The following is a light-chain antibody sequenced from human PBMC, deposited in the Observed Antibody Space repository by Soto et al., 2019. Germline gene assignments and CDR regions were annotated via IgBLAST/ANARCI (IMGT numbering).Light chain of an antibody. Sequence: QSALTQPASVSGSPGQSITISCTGTSRDVGGYNYVSWYQQHPGKAPKLMIYEVSNRPSGVSHRFSGSKSGNTASLTISGLQAADEADYYCSSYTTSGTLDHVVFGGGTKLTVL. V-gene: IGLV2-14*01. CDR3: SSYTTSGTLDHVV. J-gene: IGLJ2*01. CDR2: EVS. CDR1: SRDVGGYNY.